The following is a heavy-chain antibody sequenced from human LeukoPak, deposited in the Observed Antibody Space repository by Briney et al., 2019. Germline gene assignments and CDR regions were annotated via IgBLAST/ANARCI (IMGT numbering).Heavy chain of an antibody. Sequence: SVKVSCKTSGGTFSSYAISWVRQAPGQGLEWMGGFIPIFGTANYAQRFQGRVTITADESTSTAYMELSSLRSEDTAVYYCARSALNDFWSGYYTRNFDYWGQGTLVTVSS. V-gene: IGHV1-69*13. J-gene: IGHJ4*02. CDR1: GGTFSSYA. CDR3: ARSALNDFWSGYYTRNFDY. D-gene: IGHD3-3*01. CDR2: FIPIFGTA.